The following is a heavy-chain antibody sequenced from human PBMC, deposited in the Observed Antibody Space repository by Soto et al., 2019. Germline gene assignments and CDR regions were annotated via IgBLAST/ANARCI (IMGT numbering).Heavy chain of an antibody. CDR1: GGSISSYY. D-gene: IGHD3-3*01. CDR2: IYYSGST. Sequence: SETLSLTCTVSGGSISSYYWSWIRQPPGKGLEWIGYIYYSGSTNYNPSLKSRVTISVDTSKNQFSLKLSSVTAADTAVYYCARGDFWSGYYSQIRFDPWGQGTLVTVSS. J-gene: IGHJ5*02. V-gene: IGHV4-59*01. CDR3: ARGDFWSGYYSQIRFDP.